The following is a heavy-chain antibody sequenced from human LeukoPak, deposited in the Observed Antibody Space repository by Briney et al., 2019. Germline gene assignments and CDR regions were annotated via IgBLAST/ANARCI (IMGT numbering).Heavy chain of an antibody. CDR1: GGSISSSSYY. J-gene: IGHJ4*02. CDR2: IYYSGST. D-gene: IGHD6-6*01. CDR3: ARYGLDSSSNDY. Sequence: KPSETLSLTCTVSGGSISSSSYYWGWIRQPPGKGLEWIGSIYYSGSTYYNPSLKSRVTISVDASKNQFSLKLSSVTAADTAVYYCARYGLDSSSNDYWGQGTLVTVSS. V-gene: IGHV4-39*01.